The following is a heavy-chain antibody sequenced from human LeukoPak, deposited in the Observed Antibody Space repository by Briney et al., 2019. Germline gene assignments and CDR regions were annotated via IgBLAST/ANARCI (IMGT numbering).Heavy chain of an antibody. CDR1: GGSISSGGYY. Sequence: PSETLSLTCTVSGGSISSGGYYGSWIRQHPGKGLEWIGYIYYSGSTYYNPSLKSRVTISVDTSKNQFSLKLSSVTAADTAVYYCARAYYYGSGSYFLDYWGQGTLVTVSS. CDR2: IYYSGST. D-gene: IGHD3-10*01. V-gene: IGHV4-31*03. J-gene: IGHJ4*02. CDR3: ARAYYYGSGSYFLDY.